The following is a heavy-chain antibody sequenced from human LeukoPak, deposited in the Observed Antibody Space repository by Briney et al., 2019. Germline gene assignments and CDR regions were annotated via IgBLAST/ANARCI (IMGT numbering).Heavy chain of an antibody. V-gene: IGHV4-34*01. D-gene: IGHD3-22*01. CDR1: GGSFSGYY. CDR3: GRDSRGPDY. J-gene: IGHJ4*02. Sequence: TSETLSLTCAVYGGSFSGYYWSWIRQPPGKGLEWIGEINHSGSTNYNPSLKSRVTISVDTSKNQISLKLNSVTAADTAVYYCGRDSRGPDYWGQGTLVTVSS. CDR2: INHSGST.